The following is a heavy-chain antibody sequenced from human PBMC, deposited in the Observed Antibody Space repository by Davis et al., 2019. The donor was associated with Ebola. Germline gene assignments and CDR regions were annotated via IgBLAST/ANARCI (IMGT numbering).Heavy chain of an antibody. CDR1: GFIFSSYG. Sequence: GESLKISCAASGFIFSSYGMHWVRQAPGKGLEWVAVISYDGSNKYYADSVKGRFTISRDNSKNTLYLQMNSLRADDTALYYCAKGGARYFYHYYGMDVWGQGTTVTVSS. CDR3: AKGGARYFYHYYGMDV. V-gene: IGHV3-30*18. CDR2: ISYDGSNK. J-gene: IGHJ6*02. D-gene: IGHD2/OR15-2a*01.